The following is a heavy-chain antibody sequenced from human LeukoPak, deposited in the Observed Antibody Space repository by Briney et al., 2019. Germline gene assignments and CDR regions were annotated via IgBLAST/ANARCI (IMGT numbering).Heavy chain of an antibody. D-gene: IGHD1-1*01. Sequence: PSETLSLTCAVYGGPFSGYYWSWIRQSPGKGLEWIGEINHSGSTNYNPSLKSRVTISVDTSKNQFSLKLTSVTAADTAVYYCARPLGQGNEYGMDVWGQGTTVTVSS. J-gene: IGHJ6*02. V-gene: IGHV4-34*01. CDR1: GGPFSGYY. CDR3: ARPLGQGNEYGMDV. CDR2: INHSGST.